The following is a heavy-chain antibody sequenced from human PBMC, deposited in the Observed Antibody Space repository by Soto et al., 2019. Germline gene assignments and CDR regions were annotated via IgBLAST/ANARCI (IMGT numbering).Heavy chain of an antibody. J-gene: IGHJ4*02. CDR2: IVVGSGDT. CDR1: GFTFTSSA. CDR3: AAGSSYYDFWSGDYYFDY. V-gene: IGHV1-58*01. D-gene: IGHD3-3*01. Sequence: SVKVSCKASGFTFTSSAVQWVRQARGQRLEWIGWIVVGSGDTNYAQKFQERVTITRDMSTSTAYMELSSLRSEDTAVYYCAAGSSYYDFWSGDYYFDYWGQGTLVTVSS.